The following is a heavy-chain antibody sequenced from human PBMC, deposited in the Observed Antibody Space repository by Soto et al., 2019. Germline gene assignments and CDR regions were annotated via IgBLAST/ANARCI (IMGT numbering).Heavy chain of an antibody. D-gene: IGHD6-19*01. Sequence: QVQLVQSGAEVKKPGSSVKVSCKASGGTFSSYAISWVRQAPGQGLEWVGGIIPIFGTANYAQKFQGRVTITADESTSTAYMELSSLISEDTAVYYCARQESIAVAGSYYYYVMDVWGQGTTVTVSS. CDR2: IIPIFGTA. V-gene: IGHV1-69*01. J-gene: IGHJ6*02. CDR1: GGTFSSYA. CDR3: ARQESIAVAGSYYYYVMDV.